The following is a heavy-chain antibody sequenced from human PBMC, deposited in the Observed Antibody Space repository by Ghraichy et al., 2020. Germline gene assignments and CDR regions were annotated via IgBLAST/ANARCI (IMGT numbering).Heavy chain of an antibody. CDR1: GYTFTSYD. D-gene: IGHD6-13*01. Sequence: ASVKVSCKASGYTFTSYDINWVRQATGQGLEWMGWTNPNSGNTGYAQKFQGRVTMTRNTSISTAYMELSSLRSEDTAVYYCAREHIAAAGTCDYWGQGTLVTVSS. V-gene: IGHV1-8*01. J-gene: IGHJ4*02. CDR2: TNPNSGNT. CDR3: AREHIAAAGTCDY.